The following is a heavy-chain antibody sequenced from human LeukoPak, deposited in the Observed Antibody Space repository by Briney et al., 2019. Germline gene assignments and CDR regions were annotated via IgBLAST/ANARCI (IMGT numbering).Heavy chain of an antibody. V-gene: IGHV4-4*07. D-gene: IGHD6-13*01. CDR2: IYPSRST. CDR3: ARSRAAVDHFGY. J-gene: IGHJ4*02. Sequence: SETLSLTCTVSGDSISSYYWSWIRQPAGKGLAWIGRIYPSRSTTYNPSLKSRVTMSVDTSKNQFSLRLSSVIAADTAVYYCARSRAAVDHFGYWGQGTLVTVSS. CDR1: GDSISSYY.